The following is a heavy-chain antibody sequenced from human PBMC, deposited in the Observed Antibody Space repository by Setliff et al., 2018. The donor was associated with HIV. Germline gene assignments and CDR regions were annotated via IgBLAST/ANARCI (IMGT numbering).Heavy chain of an antibody. D-gene: IGHD2-2*01. J-gene: IGHJ4*02. CDR3: VTSSSWSSRLNF. CDR1: GGPLSGHY. Sequence: SETLSLTCTVYGGPLSGHYWSWIRQPPGQGLEWIGETSHSGKTNYNPSLKSRVTISVDTSKNQFSLKLTSVTASDTAVYYCVTSSSWSSRLNFWGPGMLVTVS. CDR2: TSHSGKT. V-gene: IGHV4-34*01.